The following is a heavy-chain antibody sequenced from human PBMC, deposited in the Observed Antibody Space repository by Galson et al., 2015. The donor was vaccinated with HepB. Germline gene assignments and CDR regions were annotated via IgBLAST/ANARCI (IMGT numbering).Heavy chain of an antibody. D-gene: IGHD3-22*01. CDR3: ARVRDRADSSGYYYWFDP. V-gene: IGHV1-18*01. Sequence: QSGAEVKKPGASVKVSCKASGYTFTSYGISWVRQAPGQGLEWMGRISAYNGNTNYAQKLQGRVTMTTDTSTSTAYMELRSLRSDDTAVYYCARVRDRADSSGYYYWFDPWGQGTLVTVSS. CDR2: ISAYNGNT. J-gene: IGHJ5*02. CDR1: GYTFTSYG.